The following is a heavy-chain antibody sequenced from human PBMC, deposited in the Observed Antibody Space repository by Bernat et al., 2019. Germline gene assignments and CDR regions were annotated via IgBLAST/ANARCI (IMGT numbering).Heavy chain of an antibody. D-gene: IGHD4-11*01. CDR3: ARDSTVPLNY. CDR1: GFTFSSYG. J-gene: IGHJ4*02. V-gene: IGHV3-30*03. CDR2: ISYDGSNK. Sequence: QVQLVESGGGVVQPGRSLRLSCAASGFTFSSYGMHWVRQAPGKGLEWVAVISYDGSNKYYADSVKGRFTISRDNSKNTLYLQMNSLRAEDTAVYYCARDSTVPLNYWGQGTLVTVSS.